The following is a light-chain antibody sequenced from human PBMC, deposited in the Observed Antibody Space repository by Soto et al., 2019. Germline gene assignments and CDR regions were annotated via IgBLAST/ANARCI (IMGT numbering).Light chain of an antibody. Sequence: QSVLTPPASVSGSTGQSITISCSGTSSNIGGYNIVSWYQQHPGKAPKVIIYEGVKRPSGVSDRFSGSTSGVTASLTISGLQAEDEADYYCCSYAGSYIFVFGTGTKVTV. CDR2: EGV. CDR1: SSNIGGYNI. J-gene: IGLJ1*01. V-gene: IGLV2-23*03. CDR3: CSYAGSYIFV.